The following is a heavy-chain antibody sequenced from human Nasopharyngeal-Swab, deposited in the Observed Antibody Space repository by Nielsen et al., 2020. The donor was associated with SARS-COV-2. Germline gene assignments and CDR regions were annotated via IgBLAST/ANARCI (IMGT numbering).Heavy chain of an antibody. V-gene: IGHV1-69*05. Sequence: WVRQAPGQGLEWMGGIIPIFGTANYAQKFQGRVTITRDTSASTAYMELSSLRSEDTAVYYCARDPTVTTDYYYYYYMDVWGKGITVTVSS. D-gene: IGHD4-17*01. CDR3: ARDPTVTTDYYYYYYMDV. CDR2: IIPIFGTA. J-gene: IGHJ6*03.